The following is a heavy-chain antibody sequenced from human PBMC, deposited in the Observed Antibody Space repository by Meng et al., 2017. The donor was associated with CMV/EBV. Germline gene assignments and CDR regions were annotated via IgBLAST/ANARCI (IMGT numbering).Heavy chain of an antibody. D-gene: IGHD1-26*01. V-gene: IGHV4-34*01. CDR2: INPSGST. CDR3: ARGVGGWFDP. CDR1: GGSFSRYH. J-gene: IGHJ5*02. Sequence: QQEELAGGRLYPSASVSFSSTVYGGSFSRYHWSWIRQPPWKGLEWSGEINPSGSTNYIPSLKSRVTISVDTYKNQFSLKLSSVTAADTAVYYCARGVGGWFDPWGQGTLVTVSS.